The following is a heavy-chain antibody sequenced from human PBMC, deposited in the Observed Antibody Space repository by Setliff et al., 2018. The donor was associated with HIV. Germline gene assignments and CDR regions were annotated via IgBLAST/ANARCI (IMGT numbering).Heavy chain of an antibody. V-gene: IGHV4-38-2*01. CDR1: GFSISNGYY. Sequence: SETLSLTCAVSGFSISNGYYWGWIRQPPGKGLEWIASIHYSGSTYDSPSVRSRVAIFVDTSKNQFSLRLNSVTATDAAMYYCSRSGIGYGGDSNTFDIWGQGTLVTVSS. CDR3: SRSGIGYGGDSNTFDI. J-gene: IGHJ3*02. CDR2: IHYSGST. D-gene: IGHD2-21*02.